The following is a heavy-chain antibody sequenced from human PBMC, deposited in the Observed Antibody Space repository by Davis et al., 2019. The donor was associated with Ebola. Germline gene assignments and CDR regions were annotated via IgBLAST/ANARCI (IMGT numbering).Heavy chain of an antibody. J-gene: IGHJ4*02. CDR3: AGGVLRYFDWLIDY. Sequence: MPSETLSLTCAVSGGSISSSNWWSWVRQPPGKGLEWIGEIYHSGSTNYNPSLKSRVTISVDKSKNQFSLKLSSVTAADTAVYYCAGGVLRYFDWLIDYWGQGTLVTVSS. CDR1: GGSISSSNW. V-gene: IGHV4-4*02. CDR2: IYHSGST. D-gene: IGHD3-9*01.